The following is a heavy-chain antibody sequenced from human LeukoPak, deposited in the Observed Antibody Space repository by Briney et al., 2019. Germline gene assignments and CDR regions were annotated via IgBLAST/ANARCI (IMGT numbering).Heavy chain of an antibody. Sequence: GGTLRLSCAASGFTFSSYGMSWVRQAPGKGLEWVSYISSSGTSIKYADSVKGRFTISRGNAKNSLYLQMNSLRAEDTAVYYCAELGITMIGGVWGKGTTVTISS. D-gene: IGHD3-10*02. CDR1: GFTFSSYG. J-gene: IGHJ6*04. V-gene: IGHV3-48*04. CDR2: ISSSGTSI. CDR3: AELGITMIGGV.